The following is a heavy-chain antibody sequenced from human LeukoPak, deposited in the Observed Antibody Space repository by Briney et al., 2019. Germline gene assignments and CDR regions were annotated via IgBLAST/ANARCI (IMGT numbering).Heavy chain of an antibody. D-gene: IGHD3-22*01. J-gene: IGHJ4*02. CDR2: IRYDGSNK. CDR3: AKDSSKYYYDSSGPRAFDY. V-gene: IGHV3-30*02. Sequence: GGSLRLSCAASGFTFSSYGMHWVRQAPGKGLEWVAFIRYDGSNKYYADSVKGRFTISRDNSKNTLYLQMNSLRAEDTAVYYCAKDSSKYYYDSSGPRAFDYWGQGTLVAVSS. CDR1: GFTFSSYG.